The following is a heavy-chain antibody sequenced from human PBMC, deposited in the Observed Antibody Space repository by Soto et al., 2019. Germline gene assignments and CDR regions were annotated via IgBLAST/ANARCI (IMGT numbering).Heavy chain of an antibody. CDR2: IYHSGST. CDR1: GGSISSGGYS. J-gene: IGHJ4*02. V-gene: IGHV4-30-2*01. CDR3: ARDPGYGSSGWSIDY. D-gene: IGHD6-19*01. Sequence: PSETLSLTCAVSGGSISSGGYSWSWIRQPPGKGLEWIGYIYHSGSTYYNPSLKSRVTILVDKSKNQFSLKLSSVTAADTAVYYCARDPGYGSSGWSIDYWGQGTLVTLSS.